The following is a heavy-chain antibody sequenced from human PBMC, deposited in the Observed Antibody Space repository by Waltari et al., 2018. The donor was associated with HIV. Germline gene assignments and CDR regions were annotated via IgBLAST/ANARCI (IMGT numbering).Heavy chain of an antibody. Sequence: EVQLVESGGGLVQPGGSLRLSCAASGFTFSSYSMNWVRQAPGKGLEWVSYISSSSSTIKYADSVKGRFTISRDNAKNSLYLQMNSLRDEDTAVYYCARDVQLRTPNDYKDAFDIWGQGTMVTVSS. J-gene: IGHJ3*02. CDR2: ISSSSSTI. CDR3: ARDVQLRTPNDYKDAFDI. D-gene: IGHD4-4*01. CDR1: GFTFSSYS. V-gene: IGHV3-48*02.